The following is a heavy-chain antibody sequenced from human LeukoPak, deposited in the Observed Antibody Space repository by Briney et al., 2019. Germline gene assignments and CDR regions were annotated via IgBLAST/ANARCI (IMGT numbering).Heavy chain of an antibody. J-gene: IGHJ6*04. CDR3: ANRITMVRGVILSYGMDV. CDR2: ISGSGGST. V-gene: IGHV3-23*01. CDR1: GFTFSSYA. Sequence: GGSLRLSCAASGFTFSSYAMSWVRQAPGKGLEWVSAISGSGGSTYYADSVKGRFTISRDNSKNTLYLQMNSLRAEDTAVYHCANRITMVRGVILSYGMDVWGKGTTVTVSS. D-gene: IGHD3-10*01.